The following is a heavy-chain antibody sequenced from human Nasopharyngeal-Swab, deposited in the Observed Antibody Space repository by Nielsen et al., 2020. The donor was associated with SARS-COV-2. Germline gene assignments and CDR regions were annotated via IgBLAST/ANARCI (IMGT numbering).Heavy chain of an antibody. CDR3: AKAPYLRGLDV. J-gene: IGHJ6*02. CDR1: GFTFSSYA. CDR2: ISGSGDTT. Sequence: GESLNISCAASGFTFSSYAMSWVRQAPGKGPEWVSIISGSGDTTYYADSVNDRFTISRDNSKNTLYLQMNSLRVEDTALYYCAKAPYLRGLDVWGQGTTVTVSS. D-gene: IGHD2-21*01. V-gene: IGHV3-23*01.